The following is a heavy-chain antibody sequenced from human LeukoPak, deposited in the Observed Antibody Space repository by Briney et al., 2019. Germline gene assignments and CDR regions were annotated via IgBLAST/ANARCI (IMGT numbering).Heavy chain of an antibody. CDR3: ARLMRFGDAFDI. V-gene: IGHV1-18*01. Sequence: GASVKVSCKASGCTFTSYGISWVRQAPGQGLEWMGWISAYNGNTNYAQKLQGRVTMTTDTSTSTAYMELRSLRSDDTAAYYCARLMRFGDAFDIWGQGTMVTVSS. D-gene: IGHD3/OR15-3a*01. CDR2: ISAYNGNT. CDR1: GCTFTSYG. J-gene: IGHJ3*02.